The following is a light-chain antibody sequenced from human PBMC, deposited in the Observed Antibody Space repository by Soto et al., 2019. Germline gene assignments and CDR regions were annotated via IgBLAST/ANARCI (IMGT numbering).Light chain of an antibody. CDR2: GAS. CDR3: QQYDFLPLT. V-gene: IGKV3-20*01. J-gene: IGKJ4*01. Sequence: EVVLTQSPGTLSLSPGDRATLSCRASQSVSRNYLAWYQQKPGQTPRLLIFGASNRAADIPARFSASGSGTYFTLTISGLEPDDFAVYYCQQYDFLPLTFGGGTRL. CDR1: QSVSRNY.